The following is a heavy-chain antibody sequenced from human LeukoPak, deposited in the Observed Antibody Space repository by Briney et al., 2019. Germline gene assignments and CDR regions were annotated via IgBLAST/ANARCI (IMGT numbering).Heavy chain of an antibody. Sequence: GGSLRLSCAASGFTFSSYWMTWVRQTPGKGLEWVANIKHDGTDKYYVGSVKGRFTISRDNAKSALYLQMNSLRAEDTAVYYCASYRGHSSSWPYWGQGALVTVSS. D-gene: IGHD6-13*01. J-gene: IGHJ4*02. CDR2: IKHDGTDK. CDR3: ASYRGHSSSWPY. CDR1: GFTFSSYW. V-gene: IGHV3-7*02.